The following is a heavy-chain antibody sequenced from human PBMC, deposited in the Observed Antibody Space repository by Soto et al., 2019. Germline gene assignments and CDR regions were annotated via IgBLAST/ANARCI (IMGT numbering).Heavy chain of an antibody. J-gene: IGHJ4*01. CDR1: GGTFSSYA. D-gene: IGHD3-16*01. CDR3: GTEGPPEQGGYFDY. V-gene: IGHV1-69*06. CDR2: ITPIFGTA. Sequence: QVQLVQSGAEVKKPGSSVKVSCKASGGTFSSYAISWVRQAPGQGLEWMGGITPIFGTANYAQEFQGRITITADKSTSTAYMELSSLRSEDTDGYYCGTEGPPEQGGYFDYWGQGTLVTVSS.